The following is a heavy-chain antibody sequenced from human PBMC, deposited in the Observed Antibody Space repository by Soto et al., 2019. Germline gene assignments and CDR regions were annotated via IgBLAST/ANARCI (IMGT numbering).Heavy chain of an antibody. J-gene: IGHJ6*02. Sequence: KTSETLSLTCTVSGGSISSSSYYWGWIRQPPGKGLEWIGSIYYSGSTYYNPSLKSQVTTSVDTSKNQFSLKLSSVTAADTAVYYCARPLGSGAGIWYYYGMDVWGQGTTVTVSS. V-gene: IGHV4-39*01. CDR1: GGSISSSSYY. CDR2: IYYSGST. D-gene: IGHD6-13*01. CDR3: ARPLGSGAGIWYYYGMDV.